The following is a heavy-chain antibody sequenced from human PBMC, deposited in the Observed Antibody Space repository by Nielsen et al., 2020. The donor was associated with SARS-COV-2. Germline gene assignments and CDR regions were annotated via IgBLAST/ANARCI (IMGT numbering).Heavy chain of an antibody. CDR2: INSDGSST. V-gene: IGHV3-74*01. CDR3: ARGAWITGIDY. Sequence: GESLKISCAASGFTFSSYWMHWGRQAPGKGLVWVSRINSDGSSTSYADSVKGRFTISRDNAKNTLYLQMNSLRAEDTAVYYCARGAWITGIDYWGQGTLVTVSS. J-gene: IGHJ4*02. CDR1: GFTFSSYW. D-gene: IGHD1-20*01.